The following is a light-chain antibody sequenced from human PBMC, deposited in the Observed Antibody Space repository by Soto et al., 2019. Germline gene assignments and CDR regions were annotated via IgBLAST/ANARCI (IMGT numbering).Light chain of an antibody. J-gene: IGKJ1*01. CDR2: GAS. Sequence: EIVVTQSPATLSVSPGERATLSCRASQSVSSNLAWYQQKPGQAPRLLIYGASTRATGIPARFSGSGSGTEFTLTISRLEPEDFAVYYCQQYGSSPPWTFAQGTKVDIK. V-gene: IGKV3-15*01. CDR1: QSVSSN. CDR3: QQYGSSPPWT.